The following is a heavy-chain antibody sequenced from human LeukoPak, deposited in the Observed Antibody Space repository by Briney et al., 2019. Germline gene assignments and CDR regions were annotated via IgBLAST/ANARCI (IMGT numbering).Heavy chain of an antibody. D-gene: IGHD3-10*01. V-gene: IGHV1-69*01. CDR2: IIPIFGTA. CDR3: ARVVGGPAFITMVRGVRDYYYYGMDV. J-gene: IGHJ6*02. CDR1: GGTFSSYA. Sequence: SVKVSCKASGGTFSSYAISWVRQGPGQGLEWMGGIIPIFGTANYAQKFQGRVTITADESTSTAYMELSSLRSEDTAVYYCARVVGGPAFITMVRGVRDYYYYGMDVWGQGTTVTVSS.